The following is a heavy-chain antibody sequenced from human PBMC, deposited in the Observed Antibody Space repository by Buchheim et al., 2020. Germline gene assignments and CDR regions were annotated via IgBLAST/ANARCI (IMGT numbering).Heavy chain of an antibody. J-gene: IGHJ2*01. CDR3: ARDRNWGRQHWYLDL. Sequence: QVQLVESGGGVVQSGRSLRLSCAASGFTFSSHGMHWVRQAPGKGLEWVAVIWYDGSNSVYADSVQGRFTVSRDNSKNQVYLQLNSLRVEDTAVYYCARDRNWGRQHWYLDLWGRGTL. CDR1: GFTFSSHG. D-gene: IGHD7-27*01. CDR2: IWYDGSNS. V-gene: IGHV3-33*01.